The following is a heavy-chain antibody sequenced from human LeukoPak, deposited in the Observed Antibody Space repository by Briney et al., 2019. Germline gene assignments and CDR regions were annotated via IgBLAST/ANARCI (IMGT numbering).Heavy chain of an antibody. CDR1: GFTFSSYS. D-gene: IGHD4-17*01. Sequence: KPGGSLRLSRAASGFTFSSYSMNWVRQAPGKGLEWVSPISSSSSYIYYADSVKGRFTISRDNAKNSLYLQMNSLRAEDTAVYYCARDNSVTTGPPALDYWGQGTLVTVSS. V-gene: IGHV3-21*01. J-gene: IGHJ4*02. CDR2: ISSSSSYI. CDR3: ARDNSVTTGPPALDY.